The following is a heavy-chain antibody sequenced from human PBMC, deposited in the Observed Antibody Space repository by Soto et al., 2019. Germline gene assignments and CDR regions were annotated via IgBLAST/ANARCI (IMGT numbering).Heavy chain of an antibody. CDR3: AKPGLDFWSGYYDY. CDR2: ISYDGSNK. CDR1: GFTFSSYG. V-gene: IGHV3-30*18. Sequence: GGSLRLSCAASGFTFSSYGMHWVRQAPGKGLEWVAVISYDGSNKYYADSVKGRFTISRDNSKNTLYLQMNSLRAEDTAVYYCAKPGLDFWSGYYDYWGQGTLVTVSS. D-gene: IGHD3-3*01. J-gene: IGHJ4*02.